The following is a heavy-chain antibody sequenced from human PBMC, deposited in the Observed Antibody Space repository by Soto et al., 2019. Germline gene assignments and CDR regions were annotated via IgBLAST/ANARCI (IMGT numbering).Heavy chain of an antibody. Sequence: QVQLVESGGGVVQPGRSLRLSCAASGFTFSSYAMHWVRQAPGKGLEWVAVISYDGSNKYYADSVKGRFTISRDNSKNTLYLQMNSLRAEDTAVYYCARGKGLGRGYSYGLAGYWGQGTLVTVSS. V-gene: IGHV3-30-3*01. CDR3: ARGKGLGRGYSYGLAGY. CDR1: GFTFSSYA. J-gene: IGHJ4*02. D-gene: IGHD5-18*01. CDR2: ISYDGSNK.